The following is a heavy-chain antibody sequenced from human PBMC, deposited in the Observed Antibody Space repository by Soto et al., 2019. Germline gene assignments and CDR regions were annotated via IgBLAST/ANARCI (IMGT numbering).Heavy chain of an antibody. Sequence: EVQLVESGGGLVKPGGSLRLSCAASGFSFTNGWMSWVRQAPGKGLEWVGRIKSKIDDGTTDFSAPVKGRFTISRDDSKDTLYLQMNSLKTEDTAVYYCTTESTQRFCDGGPCYTLQTKIHDSWGQGTLVTVSS. CDR1: GFSFTNGW. D-gene: IGHD2-15*01. V-gene: IGHV3-15*01. CDR2: IKSKIDDGTT. CDR3: TTESTQRFCDGGPCYTLQTKIHDS. J-gene: IGHJ4*02.